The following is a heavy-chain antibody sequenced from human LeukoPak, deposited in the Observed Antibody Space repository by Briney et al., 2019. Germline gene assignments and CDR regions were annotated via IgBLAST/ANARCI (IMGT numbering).Heavy chain of an antibody. J-gene: IGHJ4*02. CDR2: MYHAGSS. D-gene: IGHD6-13*01. CDR1: DYSINSGYF. CDR3: ARATVAAVGSSSKYYFDY. V-gene: IGHV4-38-2*02. Sequence: PSETLSLTCTVSDYSINSGYFWGWIRQPPGKGLEWIGNMYHAGSSYYNPSLKSRVTISVETSKNQFSLRLSSVTAADTAVYYCARATVAAVGSSSKYYFDYWGQGTLVTVSS.